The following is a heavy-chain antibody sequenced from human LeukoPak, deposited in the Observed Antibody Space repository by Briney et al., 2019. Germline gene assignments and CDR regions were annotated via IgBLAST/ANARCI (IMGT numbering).Heavy chain of an antibody. Sequence: GASVKVSCKASGGTFISYAISWVRQAPGQGLEWMGGIIPIFGTANYAQKFQGRVTITADESTSTAYMELSSLGSEDTAVYYCCHRYSGSYDSDFDYWGQGTLVTVSS. CDR3: CHRYSGSYDSDFDY. V-gene: IGHV1-69*13. J-gene: IGHJ4*02. D-gene: IGHD1-26*01. CDR1: GGTFISYA. CDR2: IIPIFGTA.